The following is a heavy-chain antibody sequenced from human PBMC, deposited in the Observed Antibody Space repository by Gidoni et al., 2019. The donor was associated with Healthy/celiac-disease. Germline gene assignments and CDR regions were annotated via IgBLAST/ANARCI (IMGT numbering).Heavy chain of an antibody. CDR1: GFTFSSYA. Sequence: EVQLLESGGGLVQPGGSLRLSCAASGFTFSSYAMSWVRQAPGKGLEWGSAISGSGGSTYYADSVKGRFTISRDNAKNTLYLQMNSLRAEDTAVYYCAKELDLEYQLLSGYYYYGMDVWGQGTTVTVSS. CDR2: ISGSGGST. D-gene: IGHD2-2*01. V-gene: IGHV3-23*01. CDR3: AKELDLEYQLLSGYYYYGMDV. J-gene: IGHJ6*02.